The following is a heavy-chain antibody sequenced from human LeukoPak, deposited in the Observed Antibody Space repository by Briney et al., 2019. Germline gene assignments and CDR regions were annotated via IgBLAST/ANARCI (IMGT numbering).Heavy chain of an antibody. CDR3: ARDQDPGSGGSCSDY. J-gene: IGHJ4*02. V-gene: IGHV3-30*04. CDR2: ISHDGSNK. D-gene: IGHD2-15*01. CDR1: GFTFRSFA. Sequence: GGSLRLSCAASGFTFRSFAMSWVRQAPGKGLEWVAVISHDGSNKYYADSVKGRFTISRDNSKNTLYLQMNSLRAEDTAVYYCARDQDPGSGGSCSDYWGRGTLVTVSS.